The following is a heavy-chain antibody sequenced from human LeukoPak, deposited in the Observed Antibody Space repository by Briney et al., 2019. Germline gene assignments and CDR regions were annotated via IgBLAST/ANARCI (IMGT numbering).Heavy chain of an antibody. D-gene: IGHD3-22*01. CDR2: TCGSGAAT. J-gene: IGHJ4*02. CDR1: GFTFNTYG. Sequence: GASLRLSCAASGFTFNTYGMNWVRQAPGKGLEWVSGTCGSGAATYYAESVKGRFTISRDNSKNILYLQMNSLRAEDTAIYYCARDLRICPRKYDSSSHPFDYWGQGTLVTVSS. CDR3: ARDLRICPRKYDSSSHPFDY. V-gene: IGHV3-23*01.